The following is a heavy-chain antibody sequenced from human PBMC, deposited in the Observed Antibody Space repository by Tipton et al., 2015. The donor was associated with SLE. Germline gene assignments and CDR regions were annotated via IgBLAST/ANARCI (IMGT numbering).Heavy chain of an antibody. J-gene: IGHJ4*02. Sequence: TLSLTCTVSGGSISSSSYYWGWIRQPPGKGLEWIGSIYTSGSTNYNPSLKSRVTISVDTSKNQFSLKLSSVTAADTAVYYCARDADYSKVLDYWGQGTLVTVSS. D-gene: IGHD4-11*01. CDR2: IYTSGST. CDR3: ARDADYSKVLDY. V-gene: IGHV4-39*07. CDR1: GGSISSSSYY.